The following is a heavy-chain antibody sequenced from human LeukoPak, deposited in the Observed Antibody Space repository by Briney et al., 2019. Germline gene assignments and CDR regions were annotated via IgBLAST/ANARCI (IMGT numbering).Heavy chain of an antibody. CDR2: ISGSGGST. V-gene: IGHV3-23*01. CDR3: AKGKDDSSGWYFFY. Sequence: GGSLRLSCAASGFTFSSYGMTWVRQAPGKGLNWVSGISGSGGSTYYADSVKGRFTISRDNSKNTLYLQMNSLRAEDTAVYYCAKGKDDSSGWYFFYWGQGTLVTVSS. D-gene: IGHD6-19*01. CDR1: GFTFSSYG. J-gene: IGHJ4*02.